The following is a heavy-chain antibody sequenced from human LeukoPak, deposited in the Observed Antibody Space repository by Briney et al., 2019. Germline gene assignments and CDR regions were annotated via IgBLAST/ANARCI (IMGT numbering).Heavy chain of an antibody. CDR1: GATFSSYA. CDR2: IIPILGTA. D-gene: IGHD2-21*02. Sequence: WASAKVSCKTSGATFSSYAINWVRQAPGEGLVWLGRIIPILGTADYAEKFQGRVTITADKSTTTAYMELSSLRYEDTAMYFCTRRKRWVTSVDEYGGQGTLVTVSS. J-gene: IGHJ4*02. V-gene: IGHV1-69*04. CDR3: TRRKRWVTSVDEY.